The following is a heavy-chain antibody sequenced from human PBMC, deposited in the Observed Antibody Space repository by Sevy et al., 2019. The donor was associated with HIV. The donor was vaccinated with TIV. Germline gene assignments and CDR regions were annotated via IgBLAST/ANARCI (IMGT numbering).Heavy chain of an antibody. J-gene: IGHJ6*02. CDR2: IWYDGSNK. CDR1: GFTFSSYG. V-gene: IGHV3-33*01. CDR3: ASSGTYYYGSGLYYYYGMDV. D-gene: IGHD3-10*01. Sequence: GGSLRLSCAASGFTFSSYGMHWVRQAPGKGLEWVAVIWYDGSNKYYADSVKGRFTISRDNSKNTLYLQMNSLRAEDTAVYYCASSGTYYYGSGLYYYYGMDVWGQGTTVTVSS.